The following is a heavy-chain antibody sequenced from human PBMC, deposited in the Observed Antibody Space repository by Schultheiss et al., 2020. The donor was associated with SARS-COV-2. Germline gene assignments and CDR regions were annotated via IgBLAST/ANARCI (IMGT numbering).Heavy chain of an antibody. CDR3: AKDLDYDFWSAYYKFDY. Sequence: GGSLRLSCAASGFPFSSYAMSWVRQAPGKGLEWVAGISGSGDNTYDAPSVKGRFTISRDNSKNTLYLQMNSLRAEDTAVYYCAKDLDYDFWSAYYKFDYWGQGTLVTVSS. J-gene: IGHJ4*02. CDR1: GFPFSSYA. V-gene: IGHV3-23*01. CDR2: ISGSGDNT. D-gene: IGHD3-3*01.